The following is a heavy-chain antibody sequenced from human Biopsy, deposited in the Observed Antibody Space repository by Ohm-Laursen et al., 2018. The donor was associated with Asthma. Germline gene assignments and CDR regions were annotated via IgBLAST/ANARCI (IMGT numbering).Heavy chain of an antibody. V-gene: IGHV1-3*01. CDR3: ARSSHINWGGYFDY. Sequence: ASVKVSCNASGYNFISFAIHWVRQAPGQRLEWMGWINAGNGNTKYSQKFQGRVTITRDTSATTAYMELSSLRSEDTAVYYCARSSHINWGGYFDYWGQGTLVTVSS. J-gene: IGHJ4*02. CDR2: INAGNGNT. CDR1: GYNFISFA. D-gene: IGHD7-27*01.